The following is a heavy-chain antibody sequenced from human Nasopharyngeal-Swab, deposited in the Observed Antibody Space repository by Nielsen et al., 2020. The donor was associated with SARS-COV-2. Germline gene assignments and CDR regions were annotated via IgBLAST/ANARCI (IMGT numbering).Heavy chain of an antibody. CDR3: AKVVYCSSTSCYTSRRDYYYYYGMDV. D-gene: IGHD2-2*02. Sequence: GESLKISCAASGFTFSSYAMSWVRQAPGKGLEWVSAISGSGGSTYYADSVKGRFTISRDNSKNTLYLQMNSLRAEDTAVYYCAKVVYCSSTSCYTSRRDYYYYYGMDVWAKGPRSPSP. CDR1: GFTFSSYA. V-gene: IGHV3-23*01. J-gene: IGHJ6*02. CDR2: ISGSGGST.